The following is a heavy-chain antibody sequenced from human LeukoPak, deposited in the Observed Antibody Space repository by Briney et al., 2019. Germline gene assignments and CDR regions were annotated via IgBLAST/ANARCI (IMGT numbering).Heavy chain of an antibody. J-gene: IGHJ4*02. CDR2: ISPRSSYR. CDR1: GFSFSDYS. D-gene: IGHD2-2*01. CDR3: ARGRGCSSMSCYPDY. Sequence: KLGGSLRLSCTASGFSFSDYSINWVRQAPGKGLEWVSSISPRSSYRYYADSVKGRFTISRDNAKNSLNLQMNSLRAEDTAVYYCARGRGCSSMSCYPDYWGQGTLVTVSS. V-gene: IGHV3-21*01.